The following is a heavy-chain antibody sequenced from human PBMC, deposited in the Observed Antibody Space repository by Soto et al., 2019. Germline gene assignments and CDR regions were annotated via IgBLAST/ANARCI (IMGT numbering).Heavy chain of an antibody. D-gene: IGHD3-22*01. V-gene: IGHV3-7*05. CDR2: IKRDGSVK. CDR1: GFTFSNYW. CDR3: AKEDNYCDGSVCYDVVEV. J-gene: IGHJ3*01. Sequence: EVQLVESGGGLVQPGGSLRLSCVASGFTFSNYWMAWVRQAPGKGLEWVANIKRDGSVKNLAESVGGRFTISRDNADNSRYLHMNSLRGEDTAVYYCAKEDNYCDGSVCYDVVEVWGQGTMVAVSS.